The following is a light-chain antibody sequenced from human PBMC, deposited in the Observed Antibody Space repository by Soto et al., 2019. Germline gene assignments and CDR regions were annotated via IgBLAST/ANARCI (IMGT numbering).Light chain of an antibody. V-gene: IGKV3D-20*02. Sequence: EIVLTQSPGTLSLSPGESATLSCRGSQSVSSSYLAWYQQKTGQAPRLLIYDESNRATGIPDRFSGSGSGTDFTLTISRLEPEDFAVYYCQQRSNWPITXGQGTRLEIK. CDR3: QQRSNWPIT. CDR1: QSVSSSY. J-gene: IGKJ5*01. CDR2: DES.